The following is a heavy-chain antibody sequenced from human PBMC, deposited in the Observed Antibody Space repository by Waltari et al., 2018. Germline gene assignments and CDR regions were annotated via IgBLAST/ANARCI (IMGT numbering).Heavy chain of an antibody. Sequence: EEQLVESGGGLAQPGESLRLSCAASGFTFSRYWMDWVRQAPGKGLVWVARISSDGSSTTDADSVKGRFTISRDNAKNTLYVQMNRLRAEDTAVYYCARVATKTYSSPVPGRPYYYGMDVWGQGTTVTVSS. CDR2: ISSDGSST. V-gene: IGHV3-74*01. CDR3: ARVATKTYSSPVPGRPYYYGMDV. J-gene: IGHJ6*02. D-gene: IGHD3-22*01. CDR1: GFTFSRYW.